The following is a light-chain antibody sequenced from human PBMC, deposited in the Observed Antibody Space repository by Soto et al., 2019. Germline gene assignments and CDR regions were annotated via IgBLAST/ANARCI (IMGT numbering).Light chain of an antibody. CDR2: GTS. Sequence: AIQMTQSPSSLSASVGDRVTITCRASQAIRTDLGWYQQRPGKAPKLLIYGTSNLQSGVPSRFSGSGSGTDYTLTINSLQPDDFGTYYCLQDYSYPRTFGQGTKLDIK. CDR1: QAIRTD. V-gene: IGKV1-6*01. J-gene: IGKJ1*01. CDR3: LQDYSYPRT.